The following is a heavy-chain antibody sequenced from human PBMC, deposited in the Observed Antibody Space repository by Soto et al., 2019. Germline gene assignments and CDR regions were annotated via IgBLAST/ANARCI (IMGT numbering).Heavy chain of an antibody. CDR2: ITGNGGST. J-gene: IGHJ4*02. V-gene: IGHV3-23*01. CDR1: GFTFNNYA. Sequence: EVQLLESGGGLVQPGGSLRLSCAASGFTFNNYAMGWVRQAPGEGLEWVSSITGNGGSTYYAGSVKGRFTISRDNSKSALYLQMNSLRAEDTAMYYCVQVVDSSSSGGFDYWGQGTLVTVSS. CDR3: VQVVDSSSSGGFDY. D-gene: IGHD6-13*01.